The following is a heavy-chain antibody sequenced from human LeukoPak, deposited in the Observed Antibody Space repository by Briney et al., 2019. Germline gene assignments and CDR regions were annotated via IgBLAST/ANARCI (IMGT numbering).Heavy chain of an antibody. V-gene: IGHV4-39*07. CDR3: ARENDFVRGYFDY. D-gene: IGHD1-1*01. J-gene: IGHJ4*02. Sequence: SETLSLTCTVSGGSISSSSYYWGWIRQPPGKGLEWIRSIYYTGSTNYNPSLKSRVTISVDTSKNQFSLKLRSVTAADTAVYYCARENDFVRGYFDYWGQGTLVTVSS. CDR1: GGSISSSSYY. CDR2: IYYTGST.